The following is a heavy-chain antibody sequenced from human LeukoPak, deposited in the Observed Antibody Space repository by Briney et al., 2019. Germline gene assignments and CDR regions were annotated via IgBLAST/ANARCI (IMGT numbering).Heavy chain of an antibody. CDR1: GFTFSDYY. CDR2: ISSSSSYT. D-gene: IGHD3-9*01. J-gene: IGHJ4*02. Sequence: GGSLRLSCAASGFTFSDYYMSWIRQAPGKGLEWVSYISSSSSYTNYADSVKGRFTISRDNAKNSLYLQMNSLRAEDTAVYYCAGDGLRYFDGDFDYWGQGTLVTVSS. CDR3: AGDGLRYFDGDFDY. V-gene: IGHV3-11*06.